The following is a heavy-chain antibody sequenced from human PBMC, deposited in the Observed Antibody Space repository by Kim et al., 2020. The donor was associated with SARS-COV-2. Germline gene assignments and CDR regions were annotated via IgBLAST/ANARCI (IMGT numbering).Heavy chain of an antibody. CDR1: GGSISSSSYY. D-gene: IGHD6-13*01. J-gene: IGHJ6*02. Sequence: SETLSLTCTVSGGSISSSSYYWGWIRQPPGKGLEWIGSIYYSGSTYYNPSLKSRVTISVDTSKNQFSLKLFSVTAADTAVFYCARTRSSSWYQLTDYSYGMDVLGQGTTVTVFS. CDR3: ARTRSSSWYQLTDYSYGMDV. V-gene: IGHV4-39*01. CDR2: IYYSGST.